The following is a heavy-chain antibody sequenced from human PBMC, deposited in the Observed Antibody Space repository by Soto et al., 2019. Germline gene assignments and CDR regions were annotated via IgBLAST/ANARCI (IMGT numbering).Heavy chain of an antibody. CDR1: GLSFSIYD. D-gene: IGHD2-8*02. J-gene: IGHJ4*02. CDR3: ASGYGTDPAY. Sequence: EVQLVESGGGLVQPGGSLRLSCAASGLSFSIYDMNWVRQAPGKGLEWVSYISGGSSAKYYADSVKGRFTISRDNVENTLYLQMNSLRDDDTAVYYCASGYGTDPAYWGQGTLVTVSS. V-gene: IGHV3-48*02. CDR2: ISGGSSAK.